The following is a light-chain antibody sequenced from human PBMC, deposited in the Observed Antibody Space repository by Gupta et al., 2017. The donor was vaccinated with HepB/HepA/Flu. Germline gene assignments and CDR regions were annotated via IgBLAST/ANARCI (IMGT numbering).Light chain of an antibody. CDR3: NSRDSSGV. J-gene: IGLJ3*02. CDR1: SLRSYY. V-gene: IGLV3-19*01. Sequence: SSELTQDPAVSVALGQTVRITCQGDSLRSYYASWYQQKPGQAPVLVIYGKNNRPSGIPDRFSGSSSGNTASLTITGAQAEEESDYYCNSRDSSGVFGGGTKLTVL. CDR2: GKN.